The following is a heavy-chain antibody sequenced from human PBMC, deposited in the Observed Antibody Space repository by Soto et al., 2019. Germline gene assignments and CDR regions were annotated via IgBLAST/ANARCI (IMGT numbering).Heavy chain of an antibody. Sequence: QLPLQEPGPGLVKPFQTLSLTCSVSGGSITSGGYYWSWIRQVPGKGLEWLGNIYYTGTTYYNAALKSRLTISVDTSKSQFSLNLSSVTAADTAVYFCARATTTVTTFDSWGQGTQVTVSS. CDR1: GGSITSGGYY. D-gene: IGHD4-17*01. V-gene: IGHV4-31*03. CDR3: ARATTTVTTFDS. J-gene: IGHJ4*02. CDR2: IYYTGTT.